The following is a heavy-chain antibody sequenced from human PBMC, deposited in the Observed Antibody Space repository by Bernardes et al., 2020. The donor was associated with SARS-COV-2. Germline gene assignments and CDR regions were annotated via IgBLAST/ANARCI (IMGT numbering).Heavy chain of an antibody. CDR3: ARDSLNARYGSGSYYTFLHYYGMDV. V-gene: IGHV4-4*07. J-gene: IGHJ6*02. CDR2: IYTSGST. Sequence: SDPLSLTCTVSGGSISSYYWSWIRQPAGKGLEWIGRIYTSGSTNYNPSLKSRVTMSVDTSKNQFSLKLSSVTAADTAVYYCARDSLNARYGSGSYYTFLHYYGMDVWGQGTTVTVSS. CDR1: GGSISSYY. D-gene: IGHD3-10*01.